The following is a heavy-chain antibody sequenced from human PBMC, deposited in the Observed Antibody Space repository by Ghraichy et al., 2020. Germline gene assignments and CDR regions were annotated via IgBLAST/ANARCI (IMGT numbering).Heavy chain of an antibody. Sequence: ASVKVSCKASGYTFTSYGISWVRQAPGQGLEWMGWISAYNGNTNYAQKLQGRVTMTTDTSTGTAYMELRSLRSDDTAVYYCARDGGYCSGGSCPPVTNYYYYGMDVWGQGTTVTVSS. D-gene: IGHD2-15*01. CDR3: ARDGGYCSGGSCPPVTNYYYYGMDV. CDR1: GYTFTSYG. V-gene: IGHV1-18*01. J-gene: IGHJ6*02. CDR2: ISAYNGNT.